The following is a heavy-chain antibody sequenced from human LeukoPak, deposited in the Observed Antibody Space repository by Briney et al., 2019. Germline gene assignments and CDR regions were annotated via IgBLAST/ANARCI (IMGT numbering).Heavy chain of an antibody. CDR1: GYTFTGYC. D-gene: IGHD2-15*01. J-gene: IGHJ4*02. V-gene: IGHV1-2*02. CDR2: INPNSGGT. CDR3: ARGRTLTSCYDY. Sequence: ASGKVSCKASGYTFTGYCMHWVRQAPGQGLEWMGWINPNSGGTNYAQKFQGRVTMTRDTSISTAYMELSRLRSDDTAVYYCARGRTLTSCYDYWGQGTLVTVSS.